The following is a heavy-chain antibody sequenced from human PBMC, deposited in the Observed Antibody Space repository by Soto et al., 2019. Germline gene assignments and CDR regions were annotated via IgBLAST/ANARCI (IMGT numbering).Heavy chain of an antibody. J-gene: IGHJ4*02. Sequence: QVQLMKSGAEVKKPGSSVKVSCKASGGSFSSYAINWVRQAPGQGLEWMGGIIPMFGTPNYAQKFQGRVTITADESTNTAYMELGSLRSEDTAVYYCARVIGGSGWYGSFGSWGQGTLVTVSS. CDR3: ARVIGGSGWYGSFGS. CDR1: GGSFSSYA. CDR2: IIPMFGTP. D-gene: IGHD6-19*01. V-gene: IGHV1-69*01.